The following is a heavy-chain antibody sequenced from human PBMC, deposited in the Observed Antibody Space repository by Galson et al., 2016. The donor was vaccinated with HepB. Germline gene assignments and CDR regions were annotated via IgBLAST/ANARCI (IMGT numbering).Heavy chain of an antibody. D-gene: IGHD6-19*01. V-gene: IGHV3-7*03. CDR3: ARDFSGRWFSPNFHYYGMDV. Sequence: SLRLSCAASGFTFSSYWMNWVRQAPGKGLEWVANINQDGSEKNYVDSVKGRFTISRDNAKNSLYVQMNNLRAEDTAVYCCARDFSGRWFSPNFHYYGMDVWGQGTTVTVSS. CDR1: GFTFSSYW. J-gene: IGHJ6*02. CDR2: INQDGSEK.